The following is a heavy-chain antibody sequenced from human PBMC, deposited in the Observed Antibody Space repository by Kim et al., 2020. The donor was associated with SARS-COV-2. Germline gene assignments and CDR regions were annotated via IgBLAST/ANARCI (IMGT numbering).Heavy chain of an antibody. Sequence: DSGSGRFTIPRDNAQHSLYLQMNSLRAEDTALYYCAKDDSSGYRPWYYFDHWGQGTLVTVSS. J-gene: IGHJ4*02. CDR3: AKDDSSGYRPWYYFDH. D-gene: IGHD3-22*01. V-gene: IGHV3-9*01.